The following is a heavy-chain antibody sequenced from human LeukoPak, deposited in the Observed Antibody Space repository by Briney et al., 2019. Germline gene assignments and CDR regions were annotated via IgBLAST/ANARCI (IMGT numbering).Heavy chain of an antibody. CDR2: MNPNSGNT. CDR3: ARGGYCSSSSCYGVTWFDP. D-gene: IGHD2-2*01. CDR1: GYTFTIYD. Sequence: ASVKVSCKASGYTFTIYDINWVRQATGQGLEWMGWMNPNSGNTGYAQKFQGRVTITRNTSISTAYMELSSLRSEGTAVYYCARGGYCSSSSCYGVTWFDPWGQGTLVTVSS. V-gene: IGHV1-8*03. J-gene: IGHJ5*02.